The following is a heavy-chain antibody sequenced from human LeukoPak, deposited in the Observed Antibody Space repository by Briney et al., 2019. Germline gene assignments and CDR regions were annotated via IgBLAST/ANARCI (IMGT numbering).Heavy chain of an antibody. CDR3: ARDTRPYYYDSSGAFDI. V-gene: IGHV4-39*07. CDR2: IYYSGST. CDR1: GGSFSSYY. J-gene: IGHJ3*02. D-gene: IGHD3-22*01. Sequence: SETLSLTCAVYGGSFSSYYWGWIRQPPGKGLEWIGSIYYSGSTYYNPSLKSRVTISVDTSKNQFSLKLSSVTAADTAVYYCARDTRPYYYDSSGAFDIWGQGTMVTVSS.